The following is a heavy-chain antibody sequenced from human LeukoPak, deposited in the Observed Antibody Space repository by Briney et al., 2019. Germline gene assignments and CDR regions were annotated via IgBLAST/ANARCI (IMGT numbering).Heavy chain of an antibody. D-gene: IGHD2-2*01. J-gene: IGHJ4*02. CDR1: GFTFSTSW. CDR2: IKQDGSEK. CDR3: ARVAYCSSTSCYKMYSDY. V-gene: IGHV3-7*01. Sequence: SGGSLRLSCAASGFTFSTSWMTWVRQAPGKGLEWVANIKQDGSEKYYVDSVKGRFAVSRDNAKNSLYLQMNSLRAEDTAVYYCARVAYCSSTSCYKMYSDYWGQGTLVTVSS.